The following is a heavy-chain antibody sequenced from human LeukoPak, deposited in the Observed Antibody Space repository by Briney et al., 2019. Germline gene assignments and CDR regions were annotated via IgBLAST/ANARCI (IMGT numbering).Heavy chain of an antibody. Sequence: SETLSLTCTVSGGSISSSGHSWGWIRQPPGKGLEWTGTIYYTGRTYYNPSLKGRVPISVDTSKTQFSLRLSSVTAADTAVYYCAQSLGSSDWMGNWFDRWGQGMLVTVSS. CDR2: IYYTGRT. D-gene: IGHD6-13*01. V-gene: IGHV4-39*01. J-gene: IGHJ5*02. CDR1: GGSISSSGHS. CDR3: AQSLGSSDWMGNWFDR.